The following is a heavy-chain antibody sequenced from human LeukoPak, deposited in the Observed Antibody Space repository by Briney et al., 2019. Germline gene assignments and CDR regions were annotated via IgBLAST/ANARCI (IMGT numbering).Heavy chain of an antibody. Sequence: ASVKVSCKTSGYTFTSYGISWVRQAPGQGLEWMGWISAYNGNTNYAQKLQGRVTMTTDTSTSTAYMELRSLRSDDTAVYYCARDFFYIIQLAGDPFDIWGQGTMVTVSS. CDR1: GYTFTSYG. D-gene: IGHD6-6*01. J-gene: IGHJ3*02. V-gene: IGHV1-18*01. CDR2: ISAYNGNT. CDR3: ARDFFYIIQLAGDPFDI.